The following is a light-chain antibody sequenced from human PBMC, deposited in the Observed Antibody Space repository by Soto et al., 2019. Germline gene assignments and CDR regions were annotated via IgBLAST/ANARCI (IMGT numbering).Light chain of an antibody. V-gene: IGKV2-30*01. CDR3: MHCTHWSPYT. CDR2: KVS. Sequence: VVMTQSPLSLPVTLGQPASISCRSSQSLVYSDGNTYLNWFHQRPGQSPRSLIYKVSNRDSGVPDRCSGSGSGTDFTLKISRVEAEDVGVYYCMHCTHWSPYTFGQGTKLEIK. CDR1: QSLVYSDGNTY. J-gene: IGKJ2*01.